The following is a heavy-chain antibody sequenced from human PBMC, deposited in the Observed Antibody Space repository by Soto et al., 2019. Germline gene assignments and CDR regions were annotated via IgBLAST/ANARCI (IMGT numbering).Heavy chain of an antibody. CDR2: TSPGGTT. J-gene: IGHJ4*02. CDR3: ATSLWFGTQPEI. D-gene: IGHD3-10*01. CDR1: GGSFSENY. Sequence: QVQPQQWGAGLLKPSETLSLTCAVYGGSFSENYWTWFRQPPGKGLEWIGETSPGGTTKYIPSLRSRVTISVDTSKNQLSLKVTSVTAADTAVYYCATSLWFGTQPEIWGQGTLVTVSS. V-gene: IGHV4-34*01.